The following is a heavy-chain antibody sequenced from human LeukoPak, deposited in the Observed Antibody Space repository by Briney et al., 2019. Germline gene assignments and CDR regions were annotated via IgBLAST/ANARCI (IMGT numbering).Heavy chain of an antibody. CDR2: IYPGDSDT. Sequence: GGSLKISCQGSGYIFTSYWIGWVRQLPGKGLEWMGIIYPGDSDTRYSPSLQGQVTISADKSISTAYLQWNSLKASDTAIYYCAISRGFYYFDDWGQGTLVTVSS. D-gene: IGHD3-10*01. CDR1: GYIFTSYW. CDR3: AISRGFYYFDD. J-gene: IGHJ4*02. V-gene: IGHV5-51*01.